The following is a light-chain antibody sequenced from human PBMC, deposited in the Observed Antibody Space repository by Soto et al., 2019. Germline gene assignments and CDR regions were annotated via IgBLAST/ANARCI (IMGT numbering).Light chain of an antibody. J-gene: IGLJ2*01. Sequence: QSVLTQPASVSGSPGQSITISCTGTSRDIGSYNYVSWYQHHPGKAPKLMIYDVSSRPSGVSNRFSGSKSGNTASLTISGLQAEDEADYYCSSYTSTNTVVFGGGTKLTVL. CDR3: SSYTSTNTVV. V-gene: IGLV2-14*03. CDR1: SRDIGSYNY. CDR2: DVS.